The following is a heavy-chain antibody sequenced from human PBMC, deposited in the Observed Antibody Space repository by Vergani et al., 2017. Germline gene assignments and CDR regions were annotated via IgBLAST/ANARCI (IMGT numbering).Heavy chain of an antibody. CDR1: GYIFTSYW. Sequence: EVPLVQSGAEVKTPGESLKISCKGSGYIFTSYWIGWVRPMPGKGLEWMGIIYPGNSDTRYSPAFKGQVTISADKSISTAYLQWSSLKASDTAMYYCARQGEDGDDGDCWGQGTLVTVSS. J-gene: IGHJ4*02. CDR3: ARQGEDGDDGDC. D-gene: IGHD4-17*01. V-gene: IGHV5-51*01. CDR2: IYPGNSDT.